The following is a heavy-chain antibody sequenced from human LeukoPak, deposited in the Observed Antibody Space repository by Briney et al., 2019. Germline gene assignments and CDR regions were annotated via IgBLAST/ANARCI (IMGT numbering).Heavy chain of an antibody. V-gene: IGHV4-34*01. J-gene: IGHJ4*02. D-gene: IGHD4-17*01. Sequence: SETLSLTCAVYGGSFSGYYWSWIRRPPGKGLEWIGEINHSGSTNYNPSLKSRVTISVDTSKNQFSLKLSSVTAADTAVYYCARLPHDYGDYNFDYWGQGTPVTVSS. CDR1: GGSFSGYY. CDR3: ARLPHDYGDYNFDY. CDR2: INHSGST.